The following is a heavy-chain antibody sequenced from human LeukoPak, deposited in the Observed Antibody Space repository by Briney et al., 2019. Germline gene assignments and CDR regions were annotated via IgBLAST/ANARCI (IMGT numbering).Heavy chain of an antibody. CDR1: GGSISSYY. J-gene: IGHJ3*02. V-gene: IGHV4-59*01. D-gene: IGHD3-10*01. CDR2: IYYSGST. Sequence: SETLSLTCTVSGGSISSYYWSWIRQPPGKGLEWIGYIYYSGSTNYNPSLKSRVTISVETSKNQFSLKLSSVTAADTAVYYCARERGNDAFDIWGQGTMVTVS. CDR3: ARERGNDAFDI.